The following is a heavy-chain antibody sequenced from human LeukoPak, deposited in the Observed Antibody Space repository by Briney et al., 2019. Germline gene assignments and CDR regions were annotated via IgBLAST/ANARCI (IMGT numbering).Heavy chain of an antibody. D-gene: IGHD1-1*01. Sequence: SETLSLTCTVSGGSISTTTYCWGWIRQPPGKGLEWIGSICYSGSTYDNPSLKSRLTISVDTSKNQFSLKLSSVTAADTAVYYCARHQLNFDYWGQGILVTVSS. CDR2: ICYSGST. CDR1: GGSISTTTYC. J-gene: IGHJ4*02. CDR3: ARHQLNFDY. V-gene: IGHV4-39*01.